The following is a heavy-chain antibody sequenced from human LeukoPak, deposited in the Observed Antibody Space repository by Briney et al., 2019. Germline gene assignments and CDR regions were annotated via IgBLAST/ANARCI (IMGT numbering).Heavy chain of an antibody. D-gene: IGHD2-2*01. Sequence: PSETLSLTCTVSGGSISHYYWSWIRQPPGKGPEWIGYIYYTGTTNYNPSLKSRVTISVDTSKNQFSLKLSSVTAADTAVYYCARGGMEYQLMYNWFDPWGQGTLVTVSS. CDR1: GGSISHYY. CDR3: ARGGMEYQLMYNWFDP. J-gene: IGHJ5*02. V-gene: IGHV4-59*12. CDR2: IYYTGTT.